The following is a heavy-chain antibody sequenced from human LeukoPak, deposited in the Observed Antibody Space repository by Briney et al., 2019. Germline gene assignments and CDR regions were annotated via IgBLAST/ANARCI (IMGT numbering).Heavy chain of an antibody. CDR2: IKQDASVK. CDR1: GFTVSSYW. D-gene: IGHD2-15*01. V-gene: IGHV3-7*01. J-gene: IGHJ4*02. Sequence: GGSLRLSCAASGFTVSSYWMAWVRQAPGKGLEWVANIKQDASVKQYVDSVKGRFTISRDNADNSVYLQMNSLRIEDTAVYYCARDVVGALDYWGQGTLVTVSS. CDR3: ARDVVGALDY.